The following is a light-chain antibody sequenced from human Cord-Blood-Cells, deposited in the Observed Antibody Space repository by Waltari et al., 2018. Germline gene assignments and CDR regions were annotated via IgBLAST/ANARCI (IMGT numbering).Light chain of an antibody. CDR3: QQSYSTPYT. V-gene: IGKV1-39*01. J-gene: IGKJ2*01. CDR2: AAS. Sequence: DIQMTQSPSSLSASVGDRVTITCRASQSISSYLNWYQQKPGKAPKLLIYAASILQSGVRSRFSGSGSGTDFTLTISSLQPEDFATYYCQQSYSTPYTFGQGTKLEIK. CDR1: QSISSY.